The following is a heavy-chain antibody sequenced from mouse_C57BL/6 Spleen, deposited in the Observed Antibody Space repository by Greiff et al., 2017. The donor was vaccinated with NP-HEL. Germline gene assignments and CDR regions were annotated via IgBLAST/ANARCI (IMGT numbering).Heavy chain of an antibody. CDR2: IWGGGST. J-gene: IGHJ4*01. CDR1: GFSLTSYG. CDR3: AKRGDDGYLYYAMDY. D-gene: IGHD2-3*01. Sequence: QVQLQQSGPGLVAPSQSLSITCTVSGFSLTSYGVDWVRQPPGKGLEWLGVIWGGGSTNYNSALMSSISISKDNSKSQVFLKMNSLQTDDTAMYYCAKRGDDGYLYYAMDYWGQGTSVTVSS. V-gene: IGHV2-9*01.